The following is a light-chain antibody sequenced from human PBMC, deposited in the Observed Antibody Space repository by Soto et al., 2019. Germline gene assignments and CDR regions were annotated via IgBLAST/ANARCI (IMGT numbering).Light chain of an antibody. Sequence: DIQMTQSPSTLSASVGDRVTITCRASQYISTWLAWYQQKPGTAPKLLIYKASYLESGVPSRFSGSGSGTEFTLTISSLQPDDSATYYCQQYDTYSTFGRGTRLEI. J-gene: IGKJ2*01. CDR1: QYISTW. CDR3: QQYDTYST. V-gene: IGKV1-5*03. CDR2: KAS.